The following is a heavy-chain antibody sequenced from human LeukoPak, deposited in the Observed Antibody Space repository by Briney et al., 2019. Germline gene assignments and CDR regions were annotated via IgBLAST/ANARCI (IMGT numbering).Heavy chain of an antibody. CDR1: GYTFTGYY. CDR2: INPNSSGT. J-gene: IGHJ4*02. V-gene: IGHV1-2*02. D-gene: IGHD3-10*01. Sequence: ASVKVSRKASGYTFTGYYMHWVRQAPGQGLEWMGWINPNSSGTNYAQKFQGRATMTRDTSISTAYMDLSSLRSDDTAVYYCARGSPWFGSKFDYWGQGTLVTVSS. CDR3: ARGSPWFGSKFDY.